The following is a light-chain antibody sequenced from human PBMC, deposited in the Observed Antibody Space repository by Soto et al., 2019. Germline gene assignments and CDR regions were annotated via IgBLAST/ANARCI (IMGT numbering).Light chain of an antibody. J-gene: IGKJ5*01. CDR2: GAS. CDR3: KQYKEWPPFT. Sequence: EIVLTQSPATLSLSPGERATLSCRASQSVSSYLAWYQQKPGQTPRVLIYGASTRAIGIPARFSGSGFGTEFTLTISSLQSEDFAVYYCKQYKEWPPFTFGQGTRLEIK. CDR1: QSVSSY. V-gene: IGKV3-15*01.